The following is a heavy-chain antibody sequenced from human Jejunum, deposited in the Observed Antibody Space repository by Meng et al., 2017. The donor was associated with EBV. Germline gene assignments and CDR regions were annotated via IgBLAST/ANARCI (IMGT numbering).Heavy chain of an antibody. Sequence: VELVESGGGLVQPGGSLRLSCAASGFTFSSSAMSGVRQAQGKGLEWVSSIGGSGGATYYADSVKGRFTISRDNSKSTLYLQMNSLRAEDTAVYYCAKLTRAWGQGTLVTVSS. CDR1: GFTFSSSA. CDR2: IGGSGGAT. CDR3: AKLTRA. D-gene: IGHD1/OR15-1a*01. V-gene: IGHV3-23*04. J-gene: IGHJ5*02.